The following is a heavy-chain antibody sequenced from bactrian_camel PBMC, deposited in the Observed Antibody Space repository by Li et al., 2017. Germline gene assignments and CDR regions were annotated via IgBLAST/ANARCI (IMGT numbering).Heavy chain of an antibody. J-gene: IGHJ4*01. CDR3: ATSYRWLVPSRSDH. CDR1: LSAFSSYD. V-gene: IGHV3S40*01. CDR2: THRDDGST. Sequence: VHLVESGGGKVQPGGSLRLSCAASLSAFSSYDMHWVRQAPGKGLEWVSRTHRDDGSTHYADSVKGRFTISRDNAKNTVYLQMNSLKSEDTALYYCATSYRWLVPSRSDHWGQGTQVTVS. D-gene: IGHD5*01.